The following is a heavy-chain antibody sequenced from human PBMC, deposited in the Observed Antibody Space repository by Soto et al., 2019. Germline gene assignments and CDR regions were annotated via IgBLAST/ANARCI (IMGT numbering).Heavy chain of an antibody. Sequence: SETLSLTCTVSGGSISSYYWSWIRQPPGKGLEWIGYIYYSGSTNYNPSLKSRVTISVDTSKNQFSLKLSSVTAADTAVYYCARGVAGPFDAFDIWGQGTMVTVSS. CDR1: GGSISSYY. CDR2: IYYSGST. J-gene: IGHJ3*02. V-gene: IGHV4-59*01. CDR3: ARGVAGPFDAFDI. D-gene: IGHD6-19*01.